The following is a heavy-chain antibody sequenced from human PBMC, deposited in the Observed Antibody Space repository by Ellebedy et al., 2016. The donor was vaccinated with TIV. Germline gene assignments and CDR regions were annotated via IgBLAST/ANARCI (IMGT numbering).Heavy chain of an antibody. CDR2: IVGSGA. CDR3: AKDRTPGDGYWVFDN. V-gene: IGHV3-23*01. D-gene: IGHD5-18*01. CDR1: GFTFSPYA. J-gene: IGHJ4*02. Sequence: GESLKISCAASGFTFSPYAMAWVRQAPGKCLEWVSGIVGSGAQKYADSVKGRFTISRDNSKRTVDLQMNSLRAEDTAVYFCAKDRTPGDGYWVFDNWGQGTLVSVSS.